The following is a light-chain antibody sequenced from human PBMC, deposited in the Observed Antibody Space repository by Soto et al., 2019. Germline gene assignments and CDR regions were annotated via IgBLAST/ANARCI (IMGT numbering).Light chain of an antibody. CDR1: QSISSNY. CDR3: QQYGSSRFT. J-gene: IGKJ3*01. CDR2: GAS. V-gene: IGKV3-20*01. Sequence: EIVLTQSPGTLSLSPGERASLSCRASQSISSNYLAWYQQKPGQAPRLLVYGASSRATGIPDRFSGSGSGTDFTLTISRLEPEDFAVYYCQQYGSSRFTFGPGTKVDLK.